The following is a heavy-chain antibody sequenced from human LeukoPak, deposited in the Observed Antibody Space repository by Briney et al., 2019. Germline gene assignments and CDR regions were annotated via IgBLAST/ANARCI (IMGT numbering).Heavy chain of an antibody. V-gene: IGHV3-23*01. CDR3: AKGKAAAAARFDY. CDR1: GFTFDNFA. CDR2: ISGSGGTT. J-gene: IGHJ4*02. Sequence: GGSLRLSCAASGFTFDNFAMSWVRQAPGKGLEWVSEISGSGGTTYYADSLKGRFTISRDNSNNTLYLQMNSLRAEDTALYYCAKGKAAAAARFDYWGQGILVTVTS. D-gene: IGHD6-25*01.